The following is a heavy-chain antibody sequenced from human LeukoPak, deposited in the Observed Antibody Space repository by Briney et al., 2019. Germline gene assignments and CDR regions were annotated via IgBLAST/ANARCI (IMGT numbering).Heavy chain of an antibody. V-gene: IGHV3-23*01. Sequence: GGSLRLSCTVSGFTFSSYAMSWVRQSPGKGLEWVSAISSSGDTTYYADSVKGRFTISRDNSKNTLFLQLSSLGAEDTAVYYCAKRTVVNQGYWGQGTLVTVSS. CDR2: ISSSGDTT. J-gene: IGHJ4*02. CDR1: GFTFSSYA. CDR3: AKRTVVNQGY. D-gene: IGHD1-14*01.